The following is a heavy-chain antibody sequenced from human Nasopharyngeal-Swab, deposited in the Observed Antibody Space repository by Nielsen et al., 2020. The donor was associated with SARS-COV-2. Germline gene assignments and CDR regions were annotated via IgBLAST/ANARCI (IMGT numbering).Heavy chain of an antibody. V-gene: IGHV3-23*01. D-gene: IGHD3-10*01. Sequence: GESLKISCAASGFTFSSYVMSWVRQAPGKGLEWVSSISGSGGSTHHADSVKGRFTISRDNSKNTLYLQMNSLRAEDTAVYYCAKVNYGSGSYHWFDPWGQGTLVTVSS. CDR2: ISGSGGST. CDR1: GFTFSSYV. CDR3: AKVNYGSGSYHWFDP. J-gene: IGHJ5*02.